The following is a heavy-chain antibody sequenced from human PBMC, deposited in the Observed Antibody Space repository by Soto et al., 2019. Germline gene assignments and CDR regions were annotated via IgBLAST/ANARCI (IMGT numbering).Heavy chain of an antibody. Sequence: QVQLVQSGAEVKKPGSSVKVSCKASGGTLSRSAISWVRQAPGQGLEWMGGIIPIFGPAIYAQKFRGRVSIIADESTRPAYREMSRLRCEDTGLCSWGTGISRAKVEIWG. CDR1: GGTLSRSA. D-gene: IGHD6-13*01. CDR2: IIPIFGPA. J-gene: IGHJ3*02. V-gene: IGHV1-69*01. CDR3: GTGISRAKVEI.